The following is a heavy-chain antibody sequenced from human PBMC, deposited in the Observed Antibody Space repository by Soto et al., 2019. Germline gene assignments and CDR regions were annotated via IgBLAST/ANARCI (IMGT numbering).Heavy chain of an antibody. CDR1: GFTFSNYW. CDR3: AAYCSSISCTPFHGYS. D-gene: IGHD2-2*01. J-gene: IGHJ4*02. V-gene: IGHV3-7*03. Sequence: EVQLVESGGGLVQPGGSLRLSCAAYGFTFSNYWMSWVRQAPGKGLEWVANIKKDETEEYYVDSVKGRFTISRDNAKNSLFLQMNSLRAEDTAVYYCAAYCSSISCTPFHGYSWGQGTLVTVSS. CDR2: IKKDETEE.